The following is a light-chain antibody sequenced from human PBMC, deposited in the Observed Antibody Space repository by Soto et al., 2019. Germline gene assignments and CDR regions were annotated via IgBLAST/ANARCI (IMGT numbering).Light chain of an antibody. J-gene: IGLJ2*01. V-gene: IGLV2-14*03. CDR3: SSYGASSTL. CDR1: STDIGSYNY. Sequence: QSALTQPASLSGSPGQSITISCTGTSTDIGSYNYVSWYQQHQGKAPQLMIFDVSYRPSGISDRFSGSKSGNTASLTISGLQPEYEADYYCSSYGASSTLFGGGTKVTV. CDR2: DVS.